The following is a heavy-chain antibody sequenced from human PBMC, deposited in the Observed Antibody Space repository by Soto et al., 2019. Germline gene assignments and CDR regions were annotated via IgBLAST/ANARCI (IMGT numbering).Heavy chain of an antibody. CDR1: GGSISSYY. CDR3: ARLNLYESSGYSYYFDY. J-gene: IGHJ4*02. Sequence: PSETLSLTCSVSGGSISSYYWSWILQPPGKGLEWIGYIYYSGSTKYNPSLKSRVTISVDTSKNQFSLKLSSVTAADTAVYYCARLNLYESSGYSYYFDYWGQGTLVTVSS. D-gene: IGHD3-22*01. CDR2: IYYSGST. V-gene: IGHV4-59*08.